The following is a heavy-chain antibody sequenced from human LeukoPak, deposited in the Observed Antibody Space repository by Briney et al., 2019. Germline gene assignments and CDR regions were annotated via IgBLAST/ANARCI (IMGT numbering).Heavy chain of an antibody. CDR1: VYTFTSYY. Sequence: ASVKVSCKASVYTFTSYYMHWVRQAPGQGLEWMGIINPSGGSTSYAQKFQGRVTMTRDTSTSTVYMELSSLRSEDTAVYYCARELTEYRSPSAFHIWGQGTMVTVSS. J-gene: IGHJ3*02. CDR3: ARELTEYRSPSAFHI. D-gene: IGHD2-21*02. V-gene: IGHV1-46*01. CDR2: INPSGGST.